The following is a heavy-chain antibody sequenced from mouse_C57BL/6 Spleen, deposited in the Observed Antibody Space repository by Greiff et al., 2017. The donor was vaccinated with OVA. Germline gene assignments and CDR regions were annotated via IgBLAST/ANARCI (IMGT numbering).Heavy chain of an antibody. D-gene: IGHD1-1*01. CDR3: AGELRYAVDY. J-gene: IGHJ4*01. CDR2: ISSGSSTI. CDR1: GFTFSDYG. V-gene: IGHV5-17*01. Sequence: EVQRVESGGGLVKPGGSLKLSCAASGFTFSDYGMHWVRQAPETGLEWVAYISSGSSTIYYADTVKGRFTISRDNAKNTLFLQMTRLRSEDTDMYYCAGELRYAVDYWGQGTAVTVSS.